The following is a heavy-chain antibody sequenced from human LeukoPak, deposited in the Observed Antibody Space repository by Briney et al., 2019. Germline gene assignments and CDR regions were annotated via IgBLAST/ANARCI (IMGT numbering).Heavy chain of an antibody. Sequence: SETLSLTCTISAGSITSSYWSWIRQSPGKGLEWIGYIHYTGSTNYNPSLKSRVTMLIDTSKNQFSLKLSSVTAADTAVYYCARGRYSAGDNWFDPWGQGTLVTVSS. CDR2: IHYTGST. V-gene: IGHV4-59*01. CDR1: AGSITSSY. J-gene: IGHJ5*02. CDR3: ARGRYSAGDNWFDP. D-gene: IGHD3-9*01.